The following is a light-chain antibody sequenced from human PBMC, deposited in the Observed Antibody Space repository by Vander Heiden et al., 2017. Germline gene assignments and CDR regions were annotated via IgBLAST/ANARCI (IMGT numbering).Light chain of an antibody. CDR3: QSYDSNDLVL. V-gene: IGLV6-57*01. CDR1: SGNIASNH. Sequence: KSLLSQPHSVSESPGKTVTISCSRSSGNIASNHVQGYQYRPGSSPTTVIYENTRRPSSVPARFSGTIDTSSNSASLSISGLVTEDEADYYCQSYDSNDLVLFGGGTKLTVL. CDR2: ENT. J-gene: IGLJ2*01.